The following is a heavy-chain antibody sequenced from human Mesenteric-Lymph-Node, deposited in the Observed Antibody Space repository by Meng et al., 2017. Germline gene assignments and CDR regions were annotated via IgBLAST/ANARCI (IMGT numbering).Heavy chain of an antibody. J-gene: IGHJ4*02. D-gene: IGHD4-17*01. Sequence: QVQPQGSGLGLEKPSRTLSPTCTFSCGSISSGDYYWSWIRQPPGKGLEWIGYIYYSGSTYYNPSLKSRVTISVDTSKNQFSLKLSSVTAADTAVYYCARGPTTYFDYWGQGTLVTVSS. CDR3: ARGPTTYFDY. V-gene: IGHV4-30-4*01. CDR1: CGSISSGDYY. CDR2: IYYSGST.